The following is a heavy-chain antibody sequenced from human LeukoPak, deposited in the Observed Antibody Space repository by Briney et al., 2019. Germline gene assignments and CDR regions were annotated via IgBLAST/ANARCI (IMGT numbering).Heavy chain of an antibody. J-gene: IGHJ6*03. CDR3: ARRARITMVRGVPWAGYYMDV. V-gene: IGHV4-4*02. CDR1: GDSNSSNNW. CDR2: IYYSGST. D-gene: IGHD3-10*01. Sequence: SGTLSLTCAVSGDSNSSNNWWSWVRQPPGKGLEWIGSIYYSGSTYYNPSLKSRVTISVDTSKNQFSLKLSSVTAADTAVYYCARRARITMVRGVPWAGYYMDVWGKGTTVTISS.